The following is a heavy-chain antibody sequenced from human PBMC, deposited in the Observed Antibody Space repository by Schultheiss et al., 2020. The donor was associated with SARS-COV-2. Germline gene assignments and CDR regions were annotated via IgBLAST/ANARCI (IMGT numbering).Heavy chain of an antibody. CDR2: IYHSGST. Sequence: SETLSLTCTVSGYSISSGYYWGWIRQPPGKGLEWIGEIYHSGSTNYNPSLKSRVTISVDKSKNQFSLKLSSVTAADTAVYYCARGAAGYSYGYGYYFDYWGQGTLVTVSS. J-gene: IGHJ4*02. V-gene: IGHV4-38-2*02. D-gene: IGHD5-18*01. CDR3: ARGAAGYSYGYGYYFDY. CDR1: GYSISSGYY.